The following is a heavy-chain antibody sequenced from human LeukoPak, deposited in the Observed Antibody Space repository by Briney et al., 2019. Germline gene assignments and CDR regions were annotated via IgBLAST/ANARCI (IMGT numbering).Heavy chain of an antibody. J-gene: IGHJ4*02. D-gene: IGHD3-9*01. Sequence: PSETLSLTCAVYGGSFSGYYWSWIRQPPGKGLEWIGEINHSGSTNYNPSLKSRVTISVDTSKNQFSLKLSSVTAADTAVYYCARFYDILTGYHSDYWGQGTLVTVSP. CDR1: GGSFSGYY. CDR2: INHSGST. CDR3: ARFYDILTGYHSDY. V-gene: IGHV4-34*01.